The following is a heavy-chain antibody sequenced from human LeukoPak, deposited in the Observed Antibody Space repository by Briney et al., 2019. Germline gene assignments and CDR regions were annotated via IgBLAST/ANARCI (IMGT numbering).Heavy chain of an antibody. CDR2: ISAYNGNT. D-gene: IGHD6-13*01. Sequence: GASVKVSCKASGYTFTNYGISWVRQAPGQGLECMGWISAYNGNTKYVQKFQGRVTMTTDTSTSTVYMELSSLRSEDTAVYYCARETGQQLVLINVNWFDPWGQGTLVTVSS. CDR1: GYTFTNYG. V-gene: IGHV1-18*01. J-gene: IGHJ5*02. CDR3: ARETGQQLVLINVNWFDP.